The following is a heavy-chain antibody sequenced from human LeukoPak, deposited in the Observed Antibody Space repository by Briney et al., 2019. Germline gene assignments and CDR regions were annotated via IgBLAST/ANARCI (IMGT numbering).Heavy chain of an antibody. J-gene: IGHJ4*02. V-gene: IGHV3-23*01. CDR1: GFTFSSYA. D-gene: IGHD3-22*01. CDR2: ISGSGGST. Sequence: PGGSLRLSCAASGFTFSSYAMSWVRQAPGKGLEWVSAISGSGGSTYYADSVKGRFTISRDNSKNTLYLQMNSLRAEDMAVYYCAKSPRYYYDSSGYWYYWGQGTLVTVSS. CDR3: AKSPRYYYDSSGYWYY.